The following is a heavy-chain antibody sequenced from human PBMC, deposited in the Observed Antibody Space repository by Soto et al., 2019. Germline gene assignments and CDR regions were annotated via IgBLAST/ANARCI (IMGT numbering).Heavy chain of an antibody. CDR2: IWYDGSNK. D-gene: IGHD1-26*01. CDR1: GFTFSSYG. J-gene: IGHJ6*02. CDR3: ATLSGSYSDYYYYGMDV. V-gene: IGHV3-33*01. Sequence: GGSLRLSCAASGFTFSSYGMHWVRQAPGKGLEWVAVIWYDGSNKYYADSVKGRFTISRDNSKNTLYLQMNSLRAEDTAVYYCATLSGSYSDYYYYGMDVWGQGTTVTVSS.